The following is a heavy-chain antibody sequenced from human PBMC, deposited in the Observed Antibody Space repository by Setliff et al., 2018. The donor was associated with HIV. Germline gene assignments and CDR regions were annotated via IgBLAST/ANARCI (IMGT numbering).Heavy chain of an antibody. V-gene: IGHV4-31*03. CDR3: ARDLREVGGGSYADY. Sequence: SETLSLTYSVSGGSISRGAYHWSWIRQHPGKGLEWIAYINNSGRIYYNPSLKSRVTISVDTSKNQFSLKLSSVTAADTAVYYCARDLREVGGGSYADYWGQGTLVTVSS. CDR1: GGSISRGAYH. D-gene: IGHD1-26*01. CDR2: INNSGRI. J-gene: IGHJ4*02.